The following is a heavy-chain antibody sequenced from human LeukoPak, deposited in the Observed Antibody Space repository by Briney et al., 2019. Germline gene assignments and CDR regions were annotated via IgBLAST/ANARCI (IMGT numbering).Heavy chain of an antibody. V-gene: IGHV3-30-3*01. D-gene: IGHD1-14*01. CDR3: GRVAPRGRHIDY. Sequence: GKSLRLSCAASRFTFSNYAMHWDRQAPGKGLEWVAVISNDGSNNYYPDSVKGRFTISRDNSKSTLYLQMNSLRAEDTAVYYCGRVAPRGRHIDYWGQGTLVTVS. CDR2: ISNDGSNN. CDR1: RFTFSNYA. J-gene: IGHJ4*02.